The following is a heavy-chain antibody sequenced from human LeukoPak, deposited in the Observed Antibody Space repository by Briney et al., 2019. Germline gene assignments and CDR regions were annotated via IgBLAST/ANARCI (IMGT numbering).Heavy chain of an antibody. Sequence: GGSLRLSCAASGFTFSSYSMNWVRQAPGKGLEWVSYISSSSSTIYYADSVKGRFTISRDNSKNTLYLQMNSLRAEDTAVYYCARDRGYYGGNSGGAFDIWGQGTMVTVSS. CDR1: GFTFSSYS. CDR3: ARDRGYYGGNSGGAFDI. D-gene: IGHD4-23*01. V-gene: IGHV3-48*01. J-gene: IGHJ3*02. CDR2: ISSSSSTI.